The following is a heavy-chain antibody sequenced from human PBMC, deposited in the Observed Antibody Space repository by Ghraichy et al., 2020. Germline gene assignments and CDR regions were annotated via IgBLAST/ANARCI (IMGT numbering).Heavy chain of an antibody. CDR2: ISGSDDIT. D-gene: IGHD3-9*01. Sequence: GESLNISCAASGFTFSSYAMSWVRQAPGKGLEWVSVISGSDDITYYADSVKGRFTISRDNSKNTVYLQMNSLGAEDTAVYFCAKGREIMTGYYNYWGQGTLVTVSS. V-gene: IGHV3-23*01. CDR1: GFTFSSYA. CDR3: AKGREIMTGYYNY. J-gene: IGHJ4*02.